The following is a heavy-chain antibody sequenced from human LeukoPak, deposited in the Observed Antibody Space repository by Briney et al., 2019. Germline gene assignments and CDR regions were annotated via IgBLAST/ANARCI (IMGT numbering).Heavy chain of an antibody. D-gene: IGHD3-3*01. V-gene: IGHV3-11*01. Sequence: GGSLRLSCAASGFTFSDYYMSWIRQAPGKGLEWVSYISSSGSTIYYADSVKRRFTISRDNAKNSLYLQMNSLRAEDTAVYYCACARPSGYYRLFDYWGQGTLVTVSS. CDR1: GFTFSDYY. CDR2: ISSSGSTI. CDR3: ACARPSGYYRLFDY. J-gene: IGHJ4*02.